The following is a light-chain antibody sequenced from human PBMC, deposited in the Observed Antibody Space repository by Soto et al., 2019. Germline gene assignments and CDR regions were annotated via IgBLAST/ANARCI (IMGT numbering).Light chain of an antibody. V-gene: IGKV1-5*03. CDR1: QNINSW. CDR2: KAS. J-gene: IGKJ1*01. CDR3: QQYKSYWT. Sequence: DIQMTQSPSTLSASVGDRVTITCRASQNINSWLAWYQQKPGKAPNLLIYKASSLEGGVPSRFSGSGSDTEFTLTISSLQPDDFATYYCQQYKSYWTFGQGTKVDI.